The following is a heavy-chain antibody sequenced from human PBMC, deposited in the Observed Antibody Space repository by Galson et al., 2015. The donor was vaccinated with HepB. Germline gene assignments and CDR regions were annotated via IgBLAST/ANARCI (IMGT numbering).Heavy chain of an antibody. CDR3: AKSIGYDYVWGCYRYTTGVDY. D-gene: IGHD3-16*02. V-gene: IGHV3-30*18. CDR2: ISYDGSNK. J-gene: IGHJ4*02. CDR1: GFTFSSSG. Sequence: LRLSCAASGFTFSSSGMHWVRQAPGKGLEWVAVISYDGSNKYYADSVKGRFTISRDNSKNTLYLQMNSLRAEDTAVYYCAKSIGYDYVWGCYRYTTGVDYWGQGTLVTVSS.